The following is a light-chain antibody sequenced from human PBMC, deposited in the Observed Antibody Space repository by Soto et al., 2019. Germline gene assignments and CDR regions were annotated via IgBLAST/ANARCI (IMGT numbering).Light chain of an antibody. CDR1: SSDVGDYKC. V-gene: IGLV2-8*01. Sequence: QSALTQPPSASGSPGQSVTISCTGTSSDVGDYKCVSWYQQHPGKAPKLLIYEVSRRPSGVPDRFSGSKSGNTASLTVSGLQAEDEADYYCSSYAGNNNVVFGGGTKLTVL. J-gene: IGLJ2*01. CDR3: SSYAGNNNVV. CDR2: EVS.